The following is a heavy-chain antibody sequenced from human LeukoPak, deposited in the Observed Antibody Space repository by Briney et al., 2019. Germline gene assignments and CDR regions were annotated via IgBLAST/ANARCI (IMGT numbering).Heavy chain of an antibody. Sequence: SETLSLTCTDSGGSISSSGHYWGWIRQPPGKGLEWIGSIYYSGSTYYNPSLKSRVTISVDTSKNQFSLKLSSVTAADTAVYYCARAGYYYDSSGYYYEHFDYWGQGTLVTVSS. J-gene: IGHJ4*02. CDR1: GGSISSSGHY. CDR2: IYYSGST. V-gene: IGHV4-39*01. D-gene: IGHD3-22*01. CDR3: ARAGYYYDSSGYYYEHFDY.